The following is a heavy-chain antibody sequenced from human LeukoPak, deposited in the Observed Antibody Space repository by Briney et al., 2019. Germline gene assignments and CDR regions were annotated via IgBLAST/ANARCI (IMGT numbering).Heavy chain of an antibody. J-gene: IGHJ4*02. CDR3: ARSRNYHESSGAFDY. CDR2: IIPLFGTA. Sequence: GASVKVSCKASGGSFSSYALSWVRQAPGQGLEWMGGIIPLFGTANYAQKFQGRVTITADESTSTAYMELSSLRSEDTAVYYCARSRNYHESSGAFDYWGQGTLVTVSS. CDR1: GGSFSSYA. V-gene: IGHV1-69*01. D-gene: IGHD3-22*01.